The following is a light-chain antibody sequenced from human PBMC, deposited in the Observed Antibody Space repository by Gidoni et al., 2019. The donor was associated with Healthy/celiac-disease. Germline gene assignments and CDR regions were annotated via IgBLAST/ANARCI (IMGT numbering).Light chain of an antibody. CDR3: QQYGSSSYT. V-gene: IGKV3-20*01. CDR2: GAS. CDR1: QSVSSSY. Sequence: EIVLTQSPGTLSLSPGERATLSCSASQSVSSSYLAWYQQKPGQAPRLLLYGASSRATGIPDRFSGSGSGTDFTLTISRLGPEDFAVYYCQQYGSSSYTFGQGTKLEIK. J-gene: IGKJ2*01.